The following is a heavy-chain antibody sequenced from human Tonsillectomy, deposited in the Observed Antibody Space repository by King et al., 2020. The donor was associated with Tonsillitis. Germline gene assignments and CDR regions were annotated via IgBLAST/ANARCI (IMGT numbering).Heavy chain of an antibody. Sequence: VQLVESGSEVKKPGASVKVSCKASGYTFTGYYMHWVRQAPGQGLEWMGWINPKSGGTNYAQKFQGRVTMTRDTAISTAYMALGRLRSDDTAVYYCARGDNWNPDYWGQGTLVTVSS. CDR3: ARGDNWNPDY. CDR1: GYTFTGYY. CDR2: INPKSGGT. D-gene: IGHD1-20*01. V-gene: IGHV1-2*02. J-gene: IGHJ4*02.